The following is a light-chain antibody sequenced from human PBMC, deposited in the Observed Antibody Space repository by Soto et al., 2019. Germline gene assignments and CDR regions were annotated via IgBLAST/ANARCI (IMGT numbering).Light chain of an antibody. CDR1: SSDIGAYDY. Sequence: QSALTQPASVSGSPGQSVTISCTGTSSDIGAYDYVSWYQQHPGKAPKLMIYDVTNRPSGCSNRFSGSKSGNTASLTISGLQAEDEADYYCSSYGGSRTLVFGGGTKLTVL. J-gene: IGLJ2*01. CDR3: SSYGGSRTLV. CDR2: DVT. V-gene: IGLV2-14*01.